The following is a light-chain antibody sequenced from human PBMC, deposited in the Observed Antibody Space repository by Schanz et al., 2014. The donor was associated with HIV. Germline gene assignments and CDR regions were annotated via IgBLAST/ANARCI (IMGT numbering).Light chain of an antibody. CDR1: RSNIGTGFD. Sequence: QSVLTQPPSVSGAPGQRVTISCTGTRSNIGTGFDVHWYQLLPGTAPKVLIFANTHRPSGVPDRFSGSKSGSSASLAISGLQSEDEADYYCAAWDDSLNGLVVFGGGTKLTVL. V-gene: IGLV1-40*01. J-gene: IGLJ2*01. CDR2: ANT. CDR3: AAWDDSLNGLVV.